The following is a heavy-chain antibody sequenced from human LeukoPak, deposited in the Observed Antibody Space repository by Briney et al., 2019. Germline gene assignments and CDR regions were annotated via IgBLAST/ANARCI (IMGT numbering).Heavy chain of an antibody. CDR3: ARDTEDSSGYLSTTPFDY. Sequence: ASVKVSCTASGYTFTSYGISWVRQAPGQGLEWMGWISAYNGNTNYAQKLQGRVTMTTDTSTSTAYMELRSLRSDDTAVYYCARDTEDSSGYLSTTPFDYWGQGALVTVSS. D-gene: IGHD3-22*01. V-gene: IGHV1-18*01. CDR1: GYTFTSYG. CDR2: ISAYNGNT. J-gene: IGHJ4*02.